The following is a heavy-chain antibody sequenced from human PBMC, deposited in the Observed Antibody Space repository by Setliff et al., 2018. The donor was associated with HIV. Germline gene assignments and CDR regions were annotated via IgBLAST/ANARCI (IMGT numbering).Heavy chain of an antibody. CDR2: MKQDGTET. J-gene: IGHJ6*03. D-gene: IGHD2-21*01. CDR3: AKEDVNVVAWRFYFYYIDV. Sequence: PGGSLRLSCAASGFTFTSYWMSWVRQAPGKGLEWVASMKQDGTETFYLDSVKGRFTVSRDNAKNSMYLEMNSLKVEDTAVYYCAKEDVNVVAWRFYFYYIDVWGKGTTVTVSS. V-gene: IGHV3-7*01. CDR1: GFTFTSYW.